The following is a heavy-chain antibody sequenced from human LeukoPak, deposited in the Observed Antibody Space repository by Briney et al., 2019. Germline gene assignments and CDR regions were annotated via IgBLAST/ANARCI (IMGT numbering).Heavy chain of an antibody. CDR3: AKDSVGIID. V-gene: IGHV3-30*02. Sequence: PGGSLRLSCAASGFTFSSYDMHWVRQAPGKGLEWVASIRYDGSKKYYADSVKGRFTISRDNSKNTLYVQMNSLRAEDTAVYYCAKDSVGIIDWGQGTLVTVSS. CDR1: GFTFSSYD. D-gene: IGHD2-15*01. CDR2: IRYDGSKK. J-gene: IGHJ4*02.